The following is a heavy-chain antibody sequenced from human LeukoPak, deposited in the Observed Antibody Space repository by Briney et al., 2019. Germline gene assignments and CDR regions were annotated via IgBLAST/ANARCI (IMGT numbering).Heavy chain of an antibody. V-gene: IGHV3-53*01. Sequence: GGSLRLSCAASGFTFSDHFLAWVRQAQGKGLEWVSLIKIDGSTYYPDSVKGRFTISRDNSKNMVYLQMNSLRAEDTAVYYCARHDYLGDWGQGTLVTVSS. J-gene: IGHJ4*02. CDR1: GFTFSDHF. CDR3: ARHDYLGD. CDR2: IKIDGST.